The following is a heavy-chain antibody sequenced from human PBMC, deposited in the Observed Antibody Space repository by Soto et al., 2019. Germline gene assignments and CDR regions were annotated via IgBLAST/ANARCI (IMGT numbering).Heavy chain of an antibody. CDR3: ARSPGGCSSTSCPYYDYYGMDV. Sequence: ASVKVSCKASGYTFTGNYIHWVRQAPGQGLEWMGWVNPDKGGTTSAQKFQGRVTMTRDTSISTAYMELSRLRSDDTDVYYCARSPGGCSSTSCPYYDYYGMDVWGQGTTVTVSS. CDR2: VNPDKGGT. D-gene: IGHD2-2*01. V-gene: IGHV1-2*02. J-gene: IGHJ6*02. CDR1: GYTFTGNY.